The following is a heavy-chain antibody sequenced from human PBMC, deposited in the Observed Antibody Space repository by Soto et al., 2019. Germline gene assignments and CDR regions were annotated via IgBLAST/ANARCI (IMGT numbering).Heavy chain of an antibody. V-gene: IGHV3-30-3*01. CDR1: GFTFSSYA. D-gene: IGHD3-10*01. J-gene: IGHJ4*02. CDR3: ARGPVGELYFDY. Sequence: GGSLRLSCAASGFTFSSYAMHWVRQAPGKGLEWVAVISYDGSNKYYADSVKGRFTISRDNSKNTLYLQMNSLRAEDTAVYYCARGPVGELYFDYWGQGTRVTVSS. CDR2: ISYDGSNK.